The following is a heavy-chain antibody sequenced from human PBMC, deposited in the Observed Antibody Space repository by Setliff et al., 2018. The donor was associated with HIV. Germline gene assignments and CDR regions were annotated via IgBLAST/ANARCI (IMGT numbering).Heavy chain of an antibody. CDR3: ARVRTLDTPVDAFDI. V-gene: IGHV1-8*02. Sequence: VASVKVSCKASGYTFTNYDINWVRQATGQGLEWMGRMNPNSGNTEYAQQFQGRVTMTRNTSISTAYMELSSLRSDDTAVYYCARVRTLDTPVDAFDIWGQGTMVTVS. CDR2: MNPNSGNT. D-gene: IGHD2-15*01. J-gene: IGHJ3*02. CDR1: GYTFTNYD.